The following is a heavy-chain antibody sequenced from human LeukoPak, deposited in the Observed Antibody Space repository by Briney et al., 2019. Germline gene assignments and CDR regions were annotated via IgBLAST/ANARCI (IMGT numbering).Heavy chain of an antibody. CDR1: GGSITSYSHY. V-gene: IGHV4-61*01. CDR3: AREGVGALNPAGYYFDY. CDR2: IYTSGST. J-gene: IGHJ4*02. Sequence: SETLSLTCSVSGGSITSYSHYWGWTRQSPGKGLEWIGRIYTSGSTNYNPPLKSRVTMSVDTSKNQFSLKLSSVTAADTAVYYCAREGVGALNPAGYYFDYWGQGTLVTVSS. D-gene: IGHD1-26*01.